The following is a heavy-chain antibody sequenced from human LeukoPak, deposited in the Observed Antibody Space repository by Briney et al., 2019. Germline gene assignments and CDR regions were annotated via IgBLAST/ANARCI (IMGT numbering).Heavy chain of an antibody. CDR2: IIPIFGTA. D-gene: IGHD3-3*01. CDR3: ARGGEYDFWSGYINWFDP. V-gene: IGHV1-69*05. J-gene: IGHJ5*02. CDR1: GGTISSYA. Sequence: SVKVSCKASGGTISSYAISWVRQAPGQGLEWMGRIIPIFGTANYARKFQGRVTITTDESTSTAYMELSSLRSEDTAVYYCARGGEYDFWSGYINWFDPWGQGTLVTVSS.